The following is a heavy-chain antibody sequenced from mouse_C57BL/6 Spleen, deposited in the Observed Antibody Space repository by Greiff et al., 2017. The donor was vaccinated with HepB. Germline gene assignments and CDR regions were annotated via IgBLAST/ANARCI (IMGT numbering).Heavy chain of an antibody. CDR3: ARKGGYYAMDY. CDR1: GYSITSGYY. J-gene: IGHJ4*01. Sequence: EVKLEESGPGLVKPSQSLSLTCSVTGYSITSGYYWNWIRQFPGNKLEWMGYISYDGSNNYNPSLKNRISITRDTSKNQSFLKLNSVTTEDTATYYCARKGGYYAMDYWGQGTSVTVSS. CDR2: ISYDGSN. V-gene: IGHV3-6*01.